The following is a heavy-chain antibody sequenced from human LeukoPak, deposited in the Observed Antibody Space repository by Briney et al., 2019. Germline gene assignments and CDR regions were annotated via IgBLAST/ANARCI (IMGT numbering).Heavy chain of an antibody. V-gene: IGHV1-18*01. CDR2: ISAYNGNT. Sequence: ASVKVSCKASGYTFTSYGISWVRQAPGQGLEWMGWISAYNGNTNYAQKLQGRVTMTTDTSTSTAYMELRSLRSDDTAVYYCARGLLWFGELKIGRRAFGIWGQGTMVTVSS. D-gene: IGHD3-10*01. J-gene: IGHJ3*02. CDR1: GYTFTSYG. CDR3: ARGLLWFGELKIGRRAFGI.